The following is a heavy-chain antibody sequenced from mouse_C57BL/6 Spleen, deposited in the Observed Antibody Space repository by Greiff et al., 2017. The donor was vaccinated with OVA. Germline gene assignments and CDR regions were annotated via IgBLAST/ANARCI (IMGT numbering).Heavy chain of an antibody. CDR3: ARYPGY. CDR2: INPNNGGT. J-gene: IGHJ3*01. D-gene: IGHD4-1*01. CDR1: GYTFTDYY. V-gene: IGHV1-26*01. Sequence: EVQLQQSGPELVKPGASVKISCKASGYTFTDYYMNWVKQSHGKSLEWIGDINPNNGGTSYNQKFKGKATLTVDKSSSTAYMELRSLTSEDSAVYYCARYPGYWGQGTLVTVSA.